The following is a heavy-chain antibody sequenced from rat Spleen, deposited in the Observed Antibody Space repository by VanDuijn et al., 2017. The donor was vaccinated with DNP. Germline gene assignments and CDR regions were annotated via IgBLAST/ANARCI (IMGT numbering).Heavy chain of an antibody. J-gene: IGHJ4*01. CDR1: GFTFNHYW. D-gene: IGHD1-12*01. V-gene: IGHV5-31*01. CDR3: ARHRTIMPYYYSMDA. CDR2: INTDGGST. Sequence: EVLLVESGGGLVQPGRSLKLSCVASGFTFNHYWMTWIRQAPWKGLEWVSSINTDGGSTYYRDSVKGLFTISRDNAKSTLYLQMDSLRSEDTATYYCARHRTIMPYYYSMDAWGQGASVTVSS.